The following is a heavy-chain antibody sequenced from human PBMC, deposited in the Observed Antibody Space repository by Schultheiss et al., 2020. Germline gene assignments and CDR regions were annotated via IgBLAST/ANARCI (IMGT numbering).Heavy chain of an antibody. CDR3: AHTPDVDTAMVYFDY. Sequence: SGPTLVKPTQTLTLTCTFSGFSLSTSGMCVSWIRQPPGKALEWLALIYWDDDKRYSPSLKSRLTITKDTSKNQVVLTMTNMDPVDTATYYCAHTPDVDTAMVYFDYWGQGTLVTGYS. J-gene: IGHJ4*02. CDR1: GFSLSTSGMC. D-gene: IGHD5-18*01. V-gene: IGHV2-5*08. CDR2: IYWDDDK.